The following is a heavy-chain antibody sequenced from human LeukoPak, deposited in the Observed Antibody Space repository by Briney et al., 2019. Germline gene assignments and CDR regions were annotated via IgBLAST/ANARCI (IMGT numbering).Heavy chain of an antibody. CDR3: VRDIVGDS. D-gene: IGHD1-26*01. J-gene: IGHJ5*02. CDR1: GFTFSSYW. V-gene: IGHV3-7*01. CDR2: IKQDGSEQ. Sequence: GGSLRLSCVASGFTFSSYWMSWVRQAPGKGLEWVANIKQDGSEQYYVDSVKGRFTISRDNAKNSLYLQMNSLRAEDTAVYYCVRDIVGDSWGQGTLVTVSS.